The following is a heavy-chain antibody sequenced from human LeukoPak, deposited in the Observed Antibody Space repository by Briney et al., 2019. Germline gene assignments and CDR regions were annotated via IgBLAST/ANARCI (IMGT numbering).Heavy chain of an antibody. Sequence: SETLSLTCAVYGGSFSGYYWSWIRQPPGKGLEWIGYIYYSGSTNYNPSLKSRVTISVDTSKNQFSLKLSSVTAADTAVYYCARMGAVGNFDYWGQGTLVTVSS. J-gene: IGHJ4*02. CDR3: ARMGAVGNFDY. CDR2: IYYSGST. D-gene: IGHD4-23*01. V-gene: IGHV4-59*01. CDR1: GGSFSGYY.